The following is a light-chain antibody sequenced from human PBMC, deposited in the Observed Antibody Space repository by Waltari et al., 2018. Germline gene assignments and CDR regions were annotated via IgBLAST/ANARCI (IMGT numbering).Light chain of an antibody. CDR2: EVN. J-gene: IGLJ2*01. CDR3: CSYAGSPTFVI. Sequence: QSALTQPASLSGSPGPSITLSCPGTSSDVGIYNLVSWYQQRPGKAPRLMIYEVNKRPSGVSNRFSGSKSGNTASLTISGLQAEDEADYYCCSYAGSPTFVIFGGGSKLTVL. V-gene: IGLV2-23*02. CDR1: SSDVGIYNL.